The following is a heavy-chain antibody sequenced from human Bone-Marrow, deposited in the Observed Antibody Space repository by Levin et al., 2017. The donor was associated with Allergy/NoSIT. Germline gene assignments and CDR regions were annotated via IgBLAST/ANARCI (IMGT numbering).Heavy chain of an antibody. D-gene: IGHD4-17*01. CDR1: GFSFEDYA. CDR2: IYWNSGSM. V-gene: IGHV3-9*01. Sequence: PGGSLRLSCEASGFSFEDYAMHWVRQVPGKGLEWVSSIYWNSGSMFYAESVEGRFTISRDNDRNSLYLLMSSLRVEDTALYYCVKDQVAYGDYAVFDFWGQGVSVTVSS. CDR3: VKDQVAYGDYAVFDF. J-gene: IGHJ4*02.